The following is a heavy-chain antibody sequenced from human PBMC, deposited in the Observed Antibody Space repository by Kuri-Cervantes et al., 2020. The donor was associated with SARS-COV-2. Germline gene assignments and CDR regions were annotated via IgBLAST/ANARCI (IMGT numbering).Heavy chain of an antibody. J-gene: IGHJ5*02. D-gene: IGHD2-15*01. CDR1: GYTFTSYD. V-gene: IGHV1-8*01. CDR3: ARGRGSVVVVTVLLRRDQNRFDP. CDR2: MNPNSGNT. Sequence: ASVKVSCKASGYTFTSYDINWVRQATGQGLEWMGWMNPNSGNTGYAQKFQGRVTMTRNTSISTAYMELSSLRSEDTAVYYCARGRGSVVVVTVLLRRDQNRFDPWGQGTLVTVSS.